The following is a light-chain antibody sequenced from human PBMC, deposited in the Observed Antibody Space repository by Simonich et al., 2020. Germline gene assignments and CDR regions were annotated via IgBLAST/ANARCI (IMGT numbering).Light chain of an antibody. CDR2: KAS. V-gene: IGKV1-5*03. Sequence: DIQLTQSPSPLSASVGDRVTITYRANQSIISWLDWYQQKPGKAPKLLIYKASRLKSGVPSRFSGSGSGKECTLTISSLQPDEFATYYCQQYNSYSRTFGQGTKVEIK. J-gene: IGKJ1*01. CDR3: QQYNSYSRT. CDR1: QSIISW.